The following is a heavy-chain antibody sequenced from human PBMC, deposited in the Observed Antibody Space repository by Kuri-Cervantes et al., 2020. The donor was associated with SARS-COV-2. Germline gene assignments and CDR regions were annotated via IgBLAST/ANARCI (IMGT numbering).Heavy chain of an antibody. J-gene: IGHJ4*01. CDR2: IKPEGGEK. D-gene: IGHD3-10*01. Sequence: GGSLRLSCAASGFTFRSCWMSRVRQAPGKGLEWVAAIKPEGGEKHYVDSVRGRFTISRDDAKNSLYLQMNSLRAEDTAVYHCASLDHGLGSYYHTFPHDYWGLGTQVTVSS. V-gene: IGHV3-7*01. CDR3: ASLDHGLGSYYHTFPHDY. CDR1: GFTFRSCW.